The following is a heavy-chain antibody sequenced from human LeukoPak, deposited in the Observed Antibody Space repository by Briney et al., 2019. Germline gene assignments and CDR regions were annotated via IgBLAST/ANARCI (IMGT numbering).Heavy chain of an antibody. CDR1: GFTFSSYN. CDR2: ISSGSSYI. Sequence: GGSLRLSCAASGFTFSSYNMNWVRQAPGKGLEWVSSISSGSSYIYYADSLKGRFTISRDNAKNSLYLQMNSLRAEDTAVYYCARDYYDSSGYYYINYWGQGTLVTVSS. D-gene: IGHD3-22*01. V-gene: IGHV3-21*01. CDR3: ARDYYDSSGYYYINY. J-gene: IGHJ4*02.